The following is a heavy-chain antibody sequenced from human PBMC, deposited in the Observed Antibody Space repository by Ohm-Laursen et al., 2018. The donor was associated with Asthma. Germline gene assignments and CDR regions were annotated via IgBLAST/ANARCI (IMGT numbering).Heavy chain of an antibody. D-gene: IGHD2-21*01. CDR1: GFTFSSYA. V-gene: IGHV3-30-3*01. J-gene: IGHJ4*02. Sequence: SLRLSCAASGFTFSSYAMHWVRQAPGKGLEWVAVISYDGNNKYYADSVKGRFTISRDNSKNTLYLQMNSLRAEDTAVYYCAADYCGGDCYSFDYWGQGTLVTVSS. CDR3: AADYCGGDCYSFDY. CDR2: ISYDGNNK.